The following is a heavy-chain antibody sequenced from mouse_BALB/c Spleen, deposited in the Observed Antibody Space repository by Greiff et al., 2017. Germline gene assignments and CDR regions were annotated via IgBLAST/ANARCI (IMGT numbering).Heavy chain of an antibody. J-gene: IGHJ1*01. CDR3: ARDGTEYFDV. V-gene: IGHV7-3*02. Sequence: EVKLVESGGGLVQPGGSLRLSCATSGFTFTDYHMSWVRQPPGKALEWLGFIRNKANGYTTEYSASVKGRFTISRDNSQSILYLQMNTLRAEDSATYYCARDGTEYFDVWGAGTTVTVSS. CDR1: GFTFTDYH. CDR2: IRNKANGYTT. D-gene: IGHD3-3*01.